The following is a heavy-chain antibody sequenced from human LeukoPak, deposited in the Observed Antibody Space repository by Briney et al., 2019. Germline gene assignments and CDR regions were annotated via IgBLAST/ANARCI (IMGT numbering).Heavy chain of an antibody. J-gene: IGHJ4*02. D-gene: IGHD3-9*01. V-gene: IGHV3-30-3*01. CDR1: GFTFSNYA. Sequence: GGSLRLSCAATGFTFSNYAIHWGRQAPGKGLEWVAFISDDGSRQHYADSVKGRFTISRDNSKNTLYLQINSLRAEDTAVYYCARPPSDNLLTGSLYYFDNWGQGTLVTVSS. CDR2: ISDDGSRQ. CDR3: ARPPSDNLLTGSLYYFDN.